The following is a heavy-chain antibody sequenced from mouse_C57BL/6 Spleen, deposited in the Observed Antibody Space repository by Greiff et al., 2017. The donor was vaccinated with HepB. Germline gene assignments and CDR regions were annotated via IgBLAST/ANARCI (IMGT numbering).Heavy chain of an antibody. CDR1: GYTFTSYW. J-gene: IGHJ2*01. D-gene: IGHD4-1*01. Sequence: QVQLQQPGAELVKPGASVKLSCKASGYTFTSYWMQWVKQRPGQGLEWIGEIDPSDSYTNYNQKFKGKATLTVDTSSSTAYMQLSSLTSEDSAVYYCARSTLGWDFDYWGQGTTLTVSS. CDR2: IDPSDSYT. CDR3: ARSTLGWDFDY. V-gene: IGHV1-50*01.